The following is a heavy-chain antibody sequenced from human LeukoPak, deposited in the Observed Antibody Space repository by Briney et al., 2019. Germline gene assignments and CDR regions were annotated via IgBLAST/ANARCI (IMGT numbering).Heavy chain of an antibody. CDR3: ARGSPGIAVAPAR. J-gene: IGHJ4*02. CDR2: INHSGST. V-gene: IGHV4-34*01. CDR1: SESFSGYY. Sequence: SETLSLTCAVYSESFSGYYWSWIRQPPGKGLEWIGEINHSGSTNYNPSLKSRVTISVDTSKNQFSLKLSSVTAAGTAVYYCARGSPGIAVAPARWGQGTLVTVSS. D-gene: IGHD6-19*01.